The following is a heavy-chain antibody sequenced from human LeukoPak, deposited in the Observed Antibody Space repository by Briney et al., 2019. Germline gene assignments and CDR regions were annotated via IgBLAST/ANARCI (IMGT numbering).Heavy chain of an antibody. CDR2: ISYSGST. Sequence: SETLSLTCTVSGGSVSSGTYYWSWIRQPPGKGLEWIGYISYSGSTNYNPSLKSRVTISVDKSKNQFSLKLSSVTAADTAVYYCARDVDYWGQGTLVTVSS. CDR1: GGSVSSGTYY. CDR3: ARDVDY. V-gene: IGHV4-61*01. J-gene: IGHJ4*02.